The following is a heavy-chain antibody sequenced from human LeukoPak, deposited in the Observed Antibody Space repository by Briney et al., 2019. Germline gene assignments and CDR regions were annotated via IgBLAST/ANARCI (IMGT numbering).Heavy chain of an antibody. CDR2: ISSSSSTI. J-gene: IGHJ4*02. V-gene: IGHV3-48*04. Sequence: GGSLRLSCAASGFSFPSHTLNWVRQAPGKGLEWVSYISSSSSTIYYADSVKGRFTISRDNAKNSLYLQMNSLRAEDTAVYYCARGSQDYWGQGTLVTVSS. CDR1: GFSFPSHT. CDR3: ARGSQDY. D-gene: IGHD1-26*01.